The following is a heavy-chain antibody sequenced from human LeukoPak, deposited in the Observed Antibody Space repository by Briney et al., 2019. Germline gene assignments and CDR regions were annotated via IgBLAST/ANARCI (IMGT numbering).Heavy chain of an antibody. CDR1: GFTFSSYS. V-gene: IGHV3-48*01. CDR3: AKAPQIAVAGTLGNDAFDI. D-gene: IGHD6-19*01. J-gene: IGHJ3*02. Sequence: GGSLRLSCAASGFTFSSYSMNWVRQAPGKGLEWVSYISSSSSTIYYADSVKGRFTISRDNSKNTLYLQMNSLRAEDTAVYYCAKAPQIAVAGTLGNDAFDIWGQGTMVTVSS. CDR2: ISSSSSTI.